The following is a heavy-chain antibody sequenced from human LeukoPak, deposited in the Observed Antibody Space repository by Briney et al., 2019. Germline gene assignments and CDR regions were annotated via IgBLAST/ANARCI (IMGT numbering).Heavy chain of an antibody. V-gene: IGHV1-2*02. CDR1: GYTFTGYY. CDR3: ARVYSGYDSDYYFDY. Sequence: ASVKVSCKASGYTFTGYYMHWVRQAPGQGLEWMGWINPNSGGTNYAQKFQGRVIMTRDTSISTAYMELSRLRSDDTAVYYCARVYSGYDSDYYFDYLGQGTLVTVSS. J-gene: IGHJ4*02. CDR2: INPNSGGT. D-gene: IGHD5-12*01.